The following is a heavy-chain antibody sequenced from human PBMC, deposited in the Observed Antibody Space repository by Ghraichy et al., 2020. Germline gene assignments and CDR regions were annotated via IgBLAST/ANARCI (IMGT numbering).Heavy chain of an antibody. CDR2: INSDGSST. CDR3: ARDLIVVVPAAIPTYYYYGMDV. D-gene: IGHD2-2*02. Sequence: LSLTCAASGFTFSSYWMHWVRQAPGKGLVWVSRINSDGSSTSYADSVKGRFTISRDNAKNTLYLQMNSLRAEDTAVYYCARDLIVVVPAAIPTYYYYGMDVWGQGTTVTVSS. CDR1: GFTFSSYW. V-gene: IGHV3-74*01. J-gene: IGHJ6*02.